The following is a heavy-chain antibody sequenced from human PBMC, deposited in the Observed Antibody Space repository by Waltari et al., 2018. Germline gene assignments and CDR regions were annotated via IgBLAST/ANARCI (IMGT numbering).Heavy chain of an antibody. D-gene: IGHD5-12*01. V-gene: IGHV4-39*01. CDR2: MYYRGTT. CDR1: GGSISRSSYY. CDR3: ARHWKRNGYRFDP. J-gene: IGHJ5*02. Sequence: QLQLQESGPGLMKPSETLSLTCTVSGGSISRSSYYWGWIRQSPGKGLEWIASMYYRGTTYYTPTLGSRVTISGDTSKNQFSLRLSSVTAADTAVYYCARHWKRNGYRFDPWGQGTLVTVSS.